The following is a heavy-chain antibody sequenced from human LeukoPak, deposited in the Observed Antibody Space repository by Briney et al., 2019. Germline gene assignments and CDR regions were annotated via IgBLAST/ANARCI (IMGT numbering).Heavy chain of an antibody. CDR3: ARDGIVGSPLFKFDC. V-gene: IGHV3-30-3*01. CDR2: ISFDGGNK. J-gene: IGHJ4*02. Sequence: PGRSLRPSCAASGFTFNNYAIHWVRQAPGKGLEWVAIISFDGGNKYYADSVKGRFTLSRDNSKNTLYLQMNSLRGEETAVYYCARDGIVGSPLFKFDCWGQGTMVTVSS. CDR1: GFTFNNYA. D-gene: IGHD1-26*01.